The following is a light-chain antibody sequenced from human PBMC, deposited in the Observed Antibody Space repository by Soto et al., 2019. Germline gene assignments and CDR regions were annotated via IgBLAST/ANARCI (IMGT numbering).Light chain of an antibody. J-gene: IGKJ1*01. CDR1: QSVSGSD. Sequence: EVVLTQSPGTLSLSPGERATLSCRASQSVSGSDLAWYQQKPGQAPRLHISGVSNRATGTPDRFSGSGSGTDFTLTISSLEPEDFEVFYCHQYGISPPTFGPGTKVDIK. V-gene: IGKV3-20*01. CDR2: GVS. CDR3: HQYGISPPT.